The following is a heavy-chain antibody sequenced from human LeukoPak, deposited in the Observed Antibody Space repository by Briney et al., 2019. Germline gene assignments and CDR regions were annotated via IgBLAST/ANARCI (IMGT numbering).Heavy chain of an antibody. J-gene: IGHJ4*02. CDR3: AKDDVPSNWGTLGLFDY. CDR2: VSGSGGST. V-gene: IGHV3-23*01. CDR1: GFTFSTYA. D-gene: IGHD7-27*01. Sequence: GGSLRLSCAASGFTFSTYAMNWVRQAPGKGLEWVSAVSGSGGSTYYADSVKGRFTISRDNSKNTLYLQTNSLRAEDTAVYYCAKDDVPSNWGTLGLFDYWGQGALVTVSS.